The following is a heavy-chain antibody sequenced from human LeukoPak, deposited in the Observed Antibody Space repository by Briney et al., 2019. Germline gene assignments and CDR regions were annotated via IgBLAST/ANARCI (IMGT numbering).Heavy chain of an antibody. CDR2: ISGSGGST. J-gene: IGHJ4*02. CDR1: GFTFSSYA. CDR3: AKDSAPYYDILTDYSLFDY. V-gene: IGHV3-23*01. D-gene: IGHD3-9*01. Sequence: GASLRLSCAASGFTFSSYAMSWVRQAPGKGLEWVSAISGSGGSTYYADSVKGRFTISRDNSKNTLYLQMNSLRAEDTAVYYCAKDSAPYYDILTDYSLFDYWGQGTLVTVSS.